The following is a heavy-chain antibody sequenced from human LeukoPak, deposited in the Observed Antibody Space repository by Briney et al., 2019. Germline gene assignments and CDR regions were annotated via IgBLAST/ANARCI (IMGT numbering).Heavy chain of an antibody. CDR3: ARDRPGYGGNYRAFDAFDI. CDR2: IYTSGST. CDR1: GGSVSIANYY. D-gene: IGHD4-23*01. Sequence: SETLSLTCTVSGGSVSIANYYWSWIRQPAGKGLEWIGRIYTSGSTNYNPSLKSRVTISLDTSKNQFSLKLTSVTAADTAVYYCARDRPGYGGNYRAFDAFDIWGQGTVVTVSS. V-gene: IGHV4-61*02. J-gene: IGHJ3*02.